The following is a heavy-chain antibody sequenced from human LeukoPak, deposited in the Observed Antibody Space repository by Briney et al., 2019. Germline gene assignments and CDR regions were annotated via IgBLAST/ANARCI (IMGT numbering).Heavy chain of an antibody. V-gene: IGHV3-53*01. D-gene: IGHD6-19*01. CDR1: GFTVSSNY. Sequence: GGSLRLSCAASGFTVSSNYMSWVRQAPGKGLEWVSVIHSGGSTYYADSVKGRFTISRDNSKNTLYLQMNSLRAEDTAVYYCASSSVAGNSLFDYWGQGTLVTVSS. CDR2: IHSGGST. CDR3: ASSSVAGNSLFDY. J-gene: IGHJ4*02.